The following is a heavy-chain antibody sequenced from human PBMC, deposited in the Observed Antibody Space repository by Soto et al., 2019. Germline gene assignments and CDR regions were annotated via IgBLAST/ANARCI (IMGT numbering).Heavy chain of an antibody. CDR3: TRDVYPFALDV. CDR2: IKTDGSEK. J-gene: IGHJ6*02. V-gene: IGHV3-7*03. Sequence: EVQLVESGGGLVQPGGSLRLSCAASGFTFSTYWMSWVRQAPGKGLEWVANIKTDGSEKYYVDSVRGRFTTSRVNARNFFYLQMNSLTGEDTAVYYCTRDVYPFALDVWGLGTSVTVSS. CDR1: GFTFSTYW.